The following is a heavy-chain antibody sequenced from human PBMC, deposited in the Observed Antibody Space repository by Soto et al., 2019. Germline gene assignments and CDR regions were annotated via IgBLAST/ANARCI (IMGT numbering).Heavy chain of an antibody. J-gene: IGHJ4*02. CDR3: ATLLIGYCSGGSCSSYFDY. V-gene: IGHV1-46*01. CDR1: GYTFTSYY. CDR2: INPSGGST. D-gene: IGHD2-15*01. Sequence: GASVKVSCKASGYTFTSYYMHCVRQAPGQGLEWMGIINPSGGSTSYAQKFQGRVTMTRDTSTSTVYMELSSLRSEDTAVYYCATLLIGYCSGGSCSSYFDYWGQGTLVTVSS.